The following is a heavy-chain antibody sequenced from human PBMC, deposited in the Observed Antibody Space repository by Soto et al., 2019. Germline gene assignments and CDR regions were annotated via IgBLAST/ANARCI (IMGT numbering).Heavy chain of an antibody. J-gene: IGHJ3*02. Sequence: SETLSLTCTVSGGSISSGDYYWSWIRQPPGKGLEWIGYIYYSGSTYYNPSLKSRVTISVDTSKNQFSLKLSSVTAADTAVYYCASPSDGYDDAFDIWGQGTMVTVSS. CDR1: GGSISSGDYY. CDR3: ASPSDGYDDAFDI. CDR2: IYYSGST. D-gene: IGHD3-16*01. V-gene: IGHV4-30-4*01.